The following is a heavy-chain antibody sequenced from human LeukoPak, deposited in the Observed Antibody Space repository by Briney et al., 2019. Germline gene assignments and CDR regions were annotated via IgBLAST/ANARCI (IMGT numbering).Heavy chain of an antibody. J-gene: IGHJ4*02. CDR2: ISSSSSTI. CDR1: GFTFSSYS. Sequence: GGSPRLSCAASGFTFSSYSMNWVRQAPGEGLEWVSYISSSSSTIYYADPVKGRLTISRDNAKNSLYLQMNSLRAEDTAVYYCARVWYYDSSGWRYPLYFDYWGQGTLVTVSS. V-gene: IGHV3-48*04. CDR3: ARVWYYDSSGWRYPLYFDY. D-gene: IGHD3-22*01.